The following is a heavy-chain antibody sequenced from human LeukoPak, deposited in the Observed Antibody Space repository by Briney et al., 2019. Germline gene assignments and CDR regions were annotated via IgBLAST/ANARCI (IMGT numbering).Heavy chain of an antibody. J-gene: IGHJ4*02. Sequence: ASVKVSCRASGYTFTSYGISWVRQAPGQGLEWMGWISAYNGNTNYAQKLQGRVTMTTDTSTSTAYMELSRLRSDDTAVYYCAIGLEEGVISVFDSWGQGTLVTVSS. D-gene: IGHD3-22*01. CDR2: ISAYNGNT. V-gene: IGHV1-18*01. CDR3: AIGLEEGVISVFDS. CDR1: GYTFTSYG.